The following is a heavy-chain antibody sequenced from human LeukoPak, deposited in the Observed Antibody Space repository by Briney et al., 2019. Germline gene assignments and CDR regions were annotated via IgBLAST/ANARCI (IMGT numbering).Heavy chain of an antibody. V-gene: IGHV3-53*01. D-gene: IGHD3/OR15-3a*01. Sequence: GGSLRLSCAASGFTVSSNYMSWVRQAPGKGLEWVSVIYSSGSTYYADSVKGRFTISRDNSKNTLDLQMNSLRAEDTAVYYCARDRTSGMDVWGQGTTVTVSS. CDR2: IYSSGST. CDR3: ARDRTSGMDV. J-gene: IGHJ6*02. CDR1: GFTVSSNY.